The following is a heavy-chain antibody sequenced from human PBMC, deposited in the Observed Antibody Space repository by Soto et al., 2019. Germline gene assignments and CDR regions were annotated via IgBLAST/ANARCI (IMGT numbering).Heavy chain of an antibody. D-gene: IGHD6-19*01. CDR3: VRERLLEQWLERWYFAL. V-gene: IGHV3-30-3*01. J-gene: IGHJ2*01. CDR1: GFTFSSYA. CDR2: ISYDGSNK. Sequence: QVQLVESGGGVVQPGRSLRLSCEASGFTFSSYAMHWVRQAPGTGLEWVAVISYDGSNKYYSDSVKGRFTISRDNSKNTRYVQRNSRSLYDTAVYYCVRERLLEQWLERWYFALGGRGTVVTV.